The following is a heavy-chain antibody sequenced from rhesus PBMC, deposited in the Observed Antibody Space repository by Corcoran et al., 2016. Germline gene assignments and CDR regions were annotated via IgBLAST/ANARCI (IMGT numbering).Heavy chain of an antibody. J-gene: IGHJ3*01. CDR2: IYGSSGST. Sequence: QVQLQESGPGLVKPSETLSLTCAVSGYSISSNYCSWIRQPPGKGLECIGYIYGSSGSTYYNPSLKIRVTISTDTSKNQFSLKLSSVTAADTAVYYCARALGDTWGAFDFWGQGLRVTVSS. CDR1: GYSISSNY. CDR3: ARALGDTWGAFDF. V-gene: IGHV4-147*01. D-gene: IGHD5-42*01.